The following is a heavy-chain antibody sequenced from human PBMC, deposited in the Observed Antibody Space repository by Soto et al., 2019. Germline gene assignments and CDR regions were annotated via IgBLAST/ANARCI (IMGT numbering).Heavy chain of an antibody. Sequence: SETLSLTCTVSGGSISSYYWSWIRQPAGKGLEWIGRIYTSGSTNYNPSLKSRVTMSVDTSKNQFSLKLSSVTAADTAVYYCARMGQANWNYRAFDIWGQGTMVTVSS. CDR1: GGSISSYY. CDR3: ARMGQANWNYRAFDI. J-gene: IGHJ3*02. CDR2: IYTSGST. D-gene: IGHD1-7*01. V-gene: IGHV4-4*07.